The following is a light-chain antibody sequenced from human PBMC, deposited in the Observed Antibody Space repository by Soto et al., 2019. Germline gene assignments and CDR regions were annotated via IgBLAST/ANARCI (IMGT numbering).Light chain of an antibody. CDR2: KDS. CDR3: QSSEDTGNYYL. Sequence: YELTQTPSVSVSPGQTARITCSGDELSKQYVYWYQQKPGQAPVLVIYKDSERASGIPERFSASSSGTTVTLTISGVRAEDEADYYCQSSEDTGNYYLFGTGTKVTVL. J-gene: IGLJ1*01. CDR1: ELSKQY. V-gene: IGLV3-25*02.